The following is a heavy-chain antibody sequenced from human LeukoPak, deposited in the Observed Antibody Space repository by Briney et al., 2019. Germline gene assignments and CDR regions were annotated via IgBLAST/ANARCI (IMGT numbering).Heavy chain of an antibody. CDR1: GGPVNSYN. V-gene: IGHV4-59*08. Sequence: SETLSLTCTVSGGPVNSYNWNWIRQPPGKGLEWIGYISETGSPKYNSSLENRVTLSLDTSKNLFSLNLRSATVADTAVYYCARQDALGKYPPPYYMDVWGTGTPVIVS. CDR3: ARQDALGKYPPPYYMDV. J-gene: IGHJ6*03. D-gene: IGHD3-16*01. CDR2: ISETGSP.